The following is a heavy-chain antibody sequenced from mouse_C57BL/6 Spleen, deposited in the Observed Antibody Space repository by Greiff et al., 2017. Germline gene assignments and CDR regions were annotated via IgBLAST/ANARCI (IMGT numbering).Heavy chain of an antibody. CDR3: ARDYYGSSLRGNFDV. CDR2: INPYNGGT. Sequence: VQLQQSGPVLVKPGASVKMSCKASGYTFTDYYMNWVKQSHGKSLEWIGVINPYNGGTSYNQKFKGKATLTVDKSSSTAYMELNSLTSEDSAVYYCARDYYGSSLRGNFDVWGTGTTVTVSS. D-gene: IGHD1-1*01. CDR1: GYTFTDYY. J-gene: IGHJ1*03. V-gene: IGHV1-19*01.